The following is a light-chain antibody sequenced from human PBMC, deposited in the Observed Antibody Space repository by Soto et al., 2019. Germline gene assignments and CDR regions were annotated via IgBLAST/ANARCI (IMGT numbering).Light chain of an antibody. CDR1: QSVDIS. Sequence: EIVRTQSPATLSVSPGGRVTLSCRASQSVDISLAWYQQKPGQAPRLLIYGASTRATDMPGTFSGRGSGTEFTLTISSLRPEDFGVYYCQQYRSWPRTFGQGTKVDIK. CDR3: QQYRSWPRT. CDR2: GAS. J-gene: IGKJ1*01. V-gene: IGKV3-15*01.